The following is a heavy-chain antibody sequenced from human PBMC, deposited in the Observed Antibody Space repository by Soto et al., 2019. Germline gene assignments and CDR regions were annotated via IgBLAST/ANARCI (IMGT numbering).Heavy chain of an antibody. CDR3: AKSLEYSSSSGYMDV. J-gene: IGHJ6*03. CDR1: GFTFDDYA. V-gene: IGHV3-9*01. D-gene: IGHD6-6*01. Sequence: DVQLVESGGGLVQPGRSLRLSCAASGFTFDDYAMHWVRQAPGKGLEWVSGISWNSGSIGYADSVKGRFTISRDNAKNSLYLQMNSLRAEDTALYYCAKSLEYSSSSGYMDVWGKGTTVTVSS. CDR2: ISWNSGSI.